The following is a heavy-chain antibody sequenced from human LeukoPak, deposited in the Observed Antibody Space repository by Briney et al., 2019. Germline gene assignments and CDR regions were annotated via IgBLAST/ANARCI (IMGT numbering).Heavy chain of an antibody. V-gene: IGHV3-21*01. Sequence: PGGSLRLSCAASGFTFSSYNMNWVRQAPGKGLEWVSSMSRSSSYIYYADSVKGRFTISRDNAKNSLYLQMNSLRAEDTAVYYCARVDVGFSYGSDEAYYYYGMDVWGQGTTVTVSS. CDR1: GFTFSSYN. CDR3: ARVDVGFSYGSDEAYYYYGMDV. D-gene: IGHD3-10*01. J-gene: IGHJ6*02. CDR2: MSRSSSYI.